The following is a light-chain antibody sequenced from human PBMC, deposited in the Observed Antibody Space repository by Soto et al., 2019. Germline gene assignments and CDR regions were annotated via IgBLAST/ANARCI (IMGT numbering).Light chain of an antibody. V-gene: IGKV4-1*01. Sequence: DIVMTQSPDSLAVSLGERATINCKSSQSVLYSPNNKNYLAWYQQKPGQPPKLLIYWASTRESGVPDRFSGSGSGTDFTLTISSLQAEDVAFYSCQQYHSAPPSFGQGTKVEIK. CDR2: WAS. CDR3: QQYHSAPPS. J-gene: IGKJ1*01. CDR1: QSVLYSPNNKNY.